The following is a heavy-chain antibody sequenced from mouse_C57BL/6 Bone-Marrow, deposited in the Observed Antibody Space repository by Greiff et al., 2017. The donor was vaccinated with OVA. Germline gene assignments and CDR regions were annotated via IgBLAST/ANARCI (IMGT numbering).Heavy chain of an antibody. CDR1: GFSLTSYG. Sequence: QVQLQQSGPGLVQPSQSLSITCTVSGFSLTSYGVHWVRQSPGKGLEWLGVIWRGGSTDYNAAFMSRLSITKDNSKSQVFFKMNSLQADDTAIYDCAKTIYYYGSSYAMDYWGQGTSVTVSS. CDR2: IWRGGST. V-gene: IGHV2-5*01. J-gene: IGHJ4*01. D-gene: IGHD1-1*01. CDR3: AKTIYYYGSSYAMDY.